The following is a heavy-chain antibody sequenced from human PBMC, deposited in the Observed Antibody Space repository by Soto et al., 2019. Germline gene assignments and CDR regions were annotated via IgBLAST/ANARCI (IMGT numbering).Heavy chain of an antibody. CDR1: GFTFTNAW. V-gene: IGHV3-15*01. Sequence: GGSLRLSCAASGFTFTNAWMTWVRQGPGKGLEWVGRIKSKSDGGTIDYAAPVKGRFTISRDDSKNTLYLQMNSLKTEDTAFYYCTTGPNLRPLAAFDIWGQGTVVTVSS. J-gene: IGHJ3*02. CDR3: TTGPNLRPLAAFDI. CDR2: IKSKSDGGTI.